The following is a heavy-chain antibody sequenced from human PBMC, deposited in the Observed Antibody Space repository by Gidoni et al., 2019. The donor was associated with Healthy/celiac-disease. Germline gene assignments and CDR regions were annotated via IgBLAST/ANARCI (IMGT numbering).Heavy chain of an antibody. Sequence: EVQLVESGGGLVQPGRSLRLSCAASGFTFDDYAMHWVRQAPGKGLEWVSGISWNSGSIGYADSVKGRFTISRDNAKNSLYLQMNSLRAEDTALYYCAKGHYDFWSGLFDYWGQGTLVTVSS. CDR2: ISWNSGSI. V-gene: IGHV3-9*01. J-gene: IGHJ4*02. CDR3: AKGHYDFWSGLFDY. D-gene: IGHD3-3*01. CDR1: GFTFDDYA.